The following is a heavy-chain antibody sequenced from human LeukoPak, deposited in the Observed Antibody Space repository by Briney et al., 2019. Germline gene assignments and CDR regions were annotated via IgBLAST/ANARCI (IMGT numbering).Heavy chain of an antibody. J-gene: IGHJ5*02. Sequence: SETLSLTCAVYGGSFSGYYWSWIRQPPGKGLEWIGEINHSGSTNYNPSLKSRVTISVDTSKNQFSLKLSSVTAADTAVYYCARGQAVAAVYNWFDPWGQGTLVTVSP. CDR1: GGSFSGYY. CDR3: ARGQAVAAVYNWFDP. CDR2: INHSGST. V-gene: IGHV4-34*01. D-gene: IGHD6-19*01.